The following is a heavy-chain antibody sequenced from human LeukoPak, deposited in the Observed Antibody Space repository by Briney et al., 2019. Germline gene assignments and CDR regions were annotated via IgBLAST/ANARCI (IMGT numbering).Heavy chain of an antibody. V-gene: IGHV1-18*01. CDR1: GYTFTSYG. CDR3: AREASQSYGDYEEVQLTNWFDP. D-gene: IGHD4-17*01. Sequence: ASVKVSCKASGYTFTSYGISWVRQAPGQGLEWMGWISAYNGNTNYAQKLQGRVTMTTDTSTSTAYMELRSLRSDDTAVYYCAREASQSYGDYEEVQLTNWFDPWGQGTLVTVSS. J-gene: IGHJ5*02. CDR2: ISAYNGNT.